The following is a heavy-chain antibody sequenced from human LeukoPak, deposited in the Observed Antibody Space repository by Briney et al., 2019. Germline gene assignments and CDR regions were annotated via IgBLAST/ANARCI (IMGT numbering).Heavy chain of an antibody. V-gene: IGHV4-4*07. D-gene: IGHD1-1*01. CDR1: GGSISSYY. CDR2: TFPSGST. Sequence: SETLSLTCTVPGGSISSYYWSWIRQPAGKGLEWIGRTFPSGSTNYNPSLKSRVTMSVDTSKNQFSLKLSSVTAADTAVYYCARTDLKLERRDNDAFDIWGQGTMVTVSS. J-gene: IGHJ3*02. CDR3: ARTDLKLERRDNDAFDI.